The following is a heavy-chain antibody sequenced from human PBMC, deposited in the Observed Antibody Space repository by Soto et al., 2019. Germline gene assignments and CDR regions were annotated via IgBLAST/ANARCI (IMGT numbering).Heavy chain of an antibody. CDR2: IYASGNT. CDR3: TRRYNWNDNYFDP. CDR1: GASISDYY. D-gene: IGHD1-20*01. Sequence: PSETLSLTCTVSGASISDYYWSWIRQPAGKGLECIGRIYASGNTNYNPSLKSRVTMSVDTSKNQFSLRLTSVTAADTAIYYCTRRYNWNDNYFDPWGPGALVTVSS. V-gene: IGHV4-4*07. J-gene: IGHJ5*02.